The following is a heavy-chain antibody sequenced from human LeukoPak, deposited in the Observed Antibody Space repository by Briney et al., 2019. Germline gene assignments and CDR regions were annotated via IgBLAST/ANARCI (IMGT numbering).Heavy chain of an antibody. V-gene: IGHV4-34*01. J-gene: IGHJ4*02. CDR2: INHSGST. D-gene: IGHD3-16*02. CDR1: GGSFSGYY. Sequence: KPSETLSLTCAVYGGSFSGYYWSWIRQPPGKGLEWIGEINHSGSTNYNPSLKSRVTISVDTSKNQSSLKLSSVTAADTAVYYCARVIYDYIWGSYRLNDYWGQGTLVTVSS. CDR3: ARVIYDYIWGSYRLNDY.